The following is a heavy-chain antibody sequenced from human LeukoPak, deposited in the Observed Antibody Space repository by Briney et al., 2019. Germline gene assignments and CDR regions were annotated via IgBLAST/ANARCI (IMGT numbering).Heavy chain of an antibody. V-gene: IGHV4-34*01. CDR1: GGSFSGYY. J-gene: IGHJ4*02. CDR3: ATRSKRGYSYGRGGYFDY. CDR2: INHSGST. Sequence: SETLSLTCAVYGGSFSGYYWSWIRQPPGKGLEWIGEINHSGSTNYNPSLKSRVTISVDTSKNQLSLKLSSVTAADTAVYYCATRSKRGYSYGRGGYFDYWGQGTLVTVSS. D-gene: IGHD5-18*01.